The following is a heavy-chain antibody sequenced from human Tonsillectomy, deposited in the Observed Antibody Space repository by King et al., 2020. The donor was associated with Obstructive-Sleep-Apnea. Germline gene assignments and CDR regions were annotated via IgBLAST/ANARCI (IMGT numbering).Heavy chain of an antibody. CDR3: ARGIEGYCSGGSCYPYYFDY. D-gene: IGHD2-15*01. J-gene: IGHJ4*02. CDR1: GGTFSSYA. Sequence: VQLVESGAEVKKPGSSVKVSCKASGGTFSSYAISWVRQAPGQGLEWMGGIIPILGIANYAQKFQGRVMITADKSTSTAYMELSSLRSEDTAVYYCARGIEGYCSGGSCYPYYFDYWGQGTLVTVSS. V-gene: IGHV1-69*09. CDR2: IIPILGIA.